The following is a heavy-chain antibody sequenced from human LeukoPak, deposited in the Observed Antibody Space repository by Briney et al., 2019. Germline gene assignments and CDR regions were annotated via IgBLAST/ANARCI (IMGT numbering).Heavy chain of an antibody. Sequence: SETLSLTCTVSGGSISSYYWSWIRQPPGKGLEWIGYIYYSGSTNYNPSLKSRVTISVDTSKNQFSLKLSSVTAADTAVYYCASALDFYDSSGYYPPSPYYFDYWGQGTLVTVSS. D-gene: IGHD3-22*01. CDR1: GGSISSYY. J-gene: IGHJ4*02. CDR2: IYYSGST. CDR3: ASALDFYDSSGYYPPSPYYFDY. V-gene: IGHV4-59*12.